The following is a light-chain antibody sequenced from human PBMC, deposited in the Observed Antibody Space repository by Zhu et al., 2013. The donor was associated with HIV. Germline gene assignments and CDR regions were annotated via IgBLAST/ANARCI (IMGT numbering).Light chain of an antibody. CDR1: QSISNN. CDR3: QQYNNWPPLT. Sequence: IVMTQSPATLSVSPGDRATLSCRASQSISNNLAWYQQKPGQPPRLLIFGASTRATGVSARFSGSGSGTEFTLTISSLQSEDFAVYYCQQYNNWPPLTFGGGTKVEIK. V-gene: IGKV3-15*01. CDR2: GAS. J-gene: IGKJ4*01.